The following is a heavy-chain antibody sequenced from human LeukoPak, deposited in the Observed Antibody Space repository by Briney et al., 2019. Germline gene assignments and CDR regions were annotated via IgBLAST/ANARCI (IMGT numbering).Heavy chain of an antibody. CDR1: GGSISSYY. CDR3: ARESPVDNWFDP. V-gene: IGHV4-30-4*08. J-gene: IGHJ5*02. Sequence: SETLSLTCTVSGGSISSYYWSWIRQPPGKGLEWIGYIYYSGSTYYNPSLKSRVTISVDTSKNQFSLKLSSVTAADTAVYYCARESPVDNWFDPWGQGTLVTVSS. CDR2: IYYSGST.